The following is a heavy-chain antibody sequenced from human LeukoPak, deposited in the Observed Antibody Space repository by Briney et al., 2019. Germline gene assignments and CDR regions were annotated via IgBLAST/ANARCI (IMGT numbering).Heavy chain of an antibody. V-gene: IGHV4-39*01. J-gene: IGHJ4*02. CDR3: ARTYCSSSSCYEVGYYFDY. CDR2: IYYSGST. D-gene: IGHD2-2*01. Sequence: SETLSLTCTVPGGSIRSSSYYWGWIRQPPGKGLEWIGSIYYSGSTYYNPSLKSRVTISVDTSKNQFSLKLSSVTAADTAVYCRARTYCSSSSCYEVGYYFDYWGQGTLVTVSS. CDR1: GGSIRSSSYY.